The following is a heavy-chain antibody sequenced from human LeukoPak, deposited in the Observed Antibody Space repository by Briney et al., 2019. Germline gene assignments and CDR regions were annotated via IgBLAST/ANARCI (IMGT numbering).Heavy chain of an antibody. CDR1: GYTFTSWD. CDR2: VKPYSGKT. J-gene: IGHJ4*02. D-gene: IGHD6-19*01. CDR3: TRGSSGRRDN. V-gene: IGHV1-8*01. Sequence: ASVKVSCKASGYTFTSWDINWVRQAPGQGLEGMGGVKPYSGKTGHGQSFQGRITMTRDISIGTAYMALSNLTSEDTAIYYCTRGSSGRRDNWGQGTLVTVSA.